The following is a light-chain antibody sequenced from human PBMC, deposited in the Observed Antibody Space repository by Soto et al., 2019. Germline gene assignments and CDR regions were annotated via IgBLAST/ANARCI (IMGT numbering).Light chain of an antibody. Sequence: QSVLTQPPSVSAAPGQKVTISCSGSSSNIGGNSVSWYQQLPGTAPKLLIYDDNKRRSGIPDRFSGSKSGTSATLGITGFQTGDEADYYCGSWDSSLSAYVFGTGTKVTVL. J-gene: IGLJ1*01. CDR2: DDN. CDR3: GSWDSSLSAYV. CDR1: SSNIGGNS. V-gene: IGLV1-51*01.